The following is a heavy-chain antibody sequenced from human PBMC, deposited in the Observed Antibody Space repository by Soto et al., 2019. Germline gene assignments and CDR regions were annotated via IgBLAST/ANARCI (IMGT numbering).Heavy chain of an antibody. Sequence: PSETLSLTCTVSGAAINSGEFYWSWLRQPPGKGLEWIGYIYHSGATFYNRPLEGRVMMSVDTSKNQFSLKLTSMTAADAAVYYCARGAVAGWYYFDHWGQGLPVTVYS. CDR1: GAAINSGEFY. V-gene: IGHV4-30-4*01. CDR3: ARGAVAGWYYFDH. J-gene: IGHJ4*02. D-gene: IGHD6-19*01. CDR2: IYHSGAT.